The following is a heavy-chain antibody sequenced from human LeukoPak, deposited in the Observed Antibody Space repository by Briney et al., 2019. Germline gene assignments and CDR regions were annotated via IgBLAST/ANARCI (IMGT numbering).Heavy chain of an antibody. J-gene: IGHJ5*02. CDR2: IKQDGSER. Sequence: GGSLRLSCAASGFIFSSYWMAWVRQAPGKGLEWVANIKQDGSERYYVGSVKGRFTISRDNAKNSLYLQMNSLRAEDTAVYYCARYSTSSGWLDPWGQGTLVAVSS. D-gene: IGHD6-13*01. V-gene: IGHV3-7*01. CDR1: GFIFSSYW. CDR3: ARYSTSSGWLDP.